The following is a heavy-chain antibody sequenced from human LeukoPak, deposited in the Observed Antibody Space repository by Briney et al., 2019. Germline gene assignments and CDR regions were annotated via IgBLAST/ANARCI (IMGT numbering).Heavy chain of an antibody. J-gene: IGHJ4*02. CDR1: GGSVSSGSYY. D-gene: IGHD6-13*01. Sequence: SETLSLTCTVSGGSVSSGSYYWSWIRQPPGKGLEWIGYIYNSGSTNCNPSLKSRVTISVETSKNQFPLKLSSVTAADTAVYYCARKLHRAFGIAAAGVFDYWGQGILVTVSS. V-gene: IGHV4-61*01. CDR2: IYNSGST. CDR3: ARKLHRAFGIAAAGVFDY.